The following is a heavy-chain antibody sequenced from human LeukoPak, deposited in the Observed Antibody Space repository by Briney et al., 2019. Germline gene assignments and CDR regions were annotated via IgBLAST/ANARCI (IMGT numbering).Heavy chain of an antibody. CDR2: IRFDGSDK. Sequence: PGGSLRLACAASGFSFSIYGMHWVRQAPGKGLEWMTFIRFDGSDKFYADSVKGRFTISRDNSKNTLYLQMNSLRPDDTAVYYCARASRSGDLSDYELALWGQGTRVTVSS. V-gene: IGHV3-30*02. CDR3: ARASRSGDLSDYELAL. D-gene: IGHD5-12*01. J-gene: IGHJ4*02. CDR1: GFSFSIYG.